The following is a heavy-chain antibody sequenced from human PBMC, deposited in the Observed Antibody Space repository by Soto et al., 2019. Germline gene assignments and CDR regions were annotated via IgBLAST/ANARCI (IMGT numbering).Heavy chain of an antibody. CDR1: GFPFSSHW. J-gene: IGHJ4*02. CDR2: IDNTGSSA. V-gene: IGHV3-74*01. CDR3: ATLNGYDY. D-gene: IGHD5-12*01. Sequence: EVRLVESGGGLVQPGGSLRLSCAASGFPFSSHWLQWVRQVPGRGLVWVSRIDNTGSSAIYADSVRGRFTVSRDNAKDTLYLHMNSLRAEDMAVYYCATLNGYDYWGQGTLVTVSS.